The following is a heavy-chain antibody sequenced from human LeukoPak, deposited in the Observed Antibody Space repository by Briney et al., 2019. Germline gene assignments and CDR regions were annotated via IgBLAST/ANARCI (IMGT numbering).Heavy chain of an antibody. J-gene: IGHJ6*02. D-gene: IGHD2-2*01. V-gene: IGHV4-31*03. CDR2: IYYSGST. Sequence: PSETLPLTCTVSGGSISSCGYYWSWIRQHPGKGLEWIGYIYYSGSTYYNPSLKSRVTISVDTSKNQFSLKLSSVTAADTAVYYCARDRVVVVPAALGETITIHYGMDVWGQGTTVTVSS. CDR3: ARDRVVVVPAALGETITIHYGMDV. CDR1: GGSISSCGYY.